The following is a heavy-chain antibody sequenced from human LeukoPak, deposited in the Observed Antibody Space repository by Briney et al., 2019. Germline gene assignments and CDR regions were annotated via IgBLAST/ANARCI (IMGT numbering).Heavy chain of an antibody. CDR2: IYYSGST. CDR1: GGSISSSSYY. CDR3: ASNRYCSSTSCYTMDDAFDI. Sequence: PSETLSLTCTVSGGSISSSSYYWGWIRQPPGKGLEWIGSIYYSGSTYYNPSLKSRVTISVDTSKNQFSLKLSSVTAADTAVYYCASNRYCSSTSCYTMDDAFDIWGQGTMVTVSS. J-gene: IGHJ3*02. D-gene: IGHD2-2*02. V-gene: IGHV4-39*01.